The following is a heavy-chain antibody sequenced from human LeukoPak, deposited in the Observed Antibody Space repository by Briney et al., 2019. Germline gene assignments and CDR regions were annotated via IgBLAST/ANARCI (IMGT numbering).Heavy chain of an antibody. CDR1: GFTFSRYW. D-gene: IGHD1-14*01. V-gene: IGHV3-7*01. CDR3: APTPPVTSYNYPYYFDY. CDR2: IQQDGSEK. Sequence: PGGSLRLSCAASGFTFSRYWMSWVRQAPGKGLEWVANIQQDGSEKYYVDSVKGRFTISRDNAKKSLYLQMNSLRAEDTAVYYCAPTPPVTSYNYPYYFDYWGQGTLVTVSS. J-gene: IGHJ4*02.